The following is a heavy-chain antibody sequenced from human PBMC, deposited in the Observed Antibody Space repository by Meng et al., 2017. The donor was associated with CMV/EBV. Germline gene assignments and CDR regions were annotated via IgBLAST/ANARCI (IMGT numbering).Heavy chain of an antibody. V-gene: IGHV1-24*01. J-gene: IGHJ6*02. CDR1: GYTLTELS. Sequence: ASVKVSCKVAGYTLTELSMHWVRQAPGKGLEWRGGFDPEDGETIYAQKFQGRVTMTEDTSTDTAYMELSSLRSEDTAVYYCATETGLYYQLPIYYYYGMDVWGQGTTVTVSS. CDR3: ATETGLYYQLPIYYYYGMDV. D-gene: IGHD2-2*01. CDR2: FDPEDGET.